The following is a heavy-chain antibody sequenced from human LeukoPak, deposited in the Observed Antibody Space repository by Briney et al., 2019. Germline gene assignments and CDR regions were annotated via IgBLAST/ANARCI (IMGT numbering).Heavy chain of an antibody. CDR2: IYYSGST. J-gene: IGHJ6*02. CDR1: GGSVSSGSYY. Sequence: PSETLSLTCTVSGGSVSSGSYYWSWIRQPPGKGLEWIGYIYYSGSTNYNPSLKSRVTISVDTSKNQFSLKLCSVTAADTAVYYCARVGGGSFGVENPNPPYYYYYGMDVWGQGTTVTVSS. CDR3: ARVGGGSFGVENPNPPYYYYYGMDV. D-gene: IGHD3-3*01. V-gene: IGHV4-61*01.